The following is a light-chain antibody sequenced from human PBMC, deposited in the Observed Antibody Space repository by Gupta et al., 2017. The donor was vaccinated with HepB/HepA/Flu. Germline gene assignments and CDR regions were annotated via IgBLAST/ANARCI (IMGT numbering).Light chain of an antibody. CDR1: QGISNW. CDR3: QQANSISRT. J-gene: IGKJ1*01. Sequence: DIQKTQSPSSVSASVGDRGTITCRASQGISNWLAWYQQKPGKAPKLLIHAASSLQSGVPSRFSGSGSGTDFTPTISSLQPEDVATYYCQQANSISRTFGQGTKVEI. CDR2: AAS. V-gene: IGKV1-12*01.